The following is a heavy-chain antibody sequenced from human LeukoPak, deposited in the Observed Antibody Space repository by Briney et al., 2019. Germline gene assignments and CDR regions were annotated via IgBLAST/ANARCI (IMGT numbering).Heavy chain of an antibody. CDR1: GGTFSSYA. J-gene: IGHJ4*02. Sequence: GASVKVSCKASGGTFSSYAISWVRQAPGQGLEWMGGTIPIFGTANYAQKFQGRVTITADESTSTAYMELSSLRSEDTAVYYCARANLDGSGSYYHLYYFDYWGQGTLVTVSS. CDR2: TIPIFGTA. CDR3: ARANLDGSGSYYHLYYFDY. D-gene: IGHD3-10*01. V-gene: IGHV1-69*13.